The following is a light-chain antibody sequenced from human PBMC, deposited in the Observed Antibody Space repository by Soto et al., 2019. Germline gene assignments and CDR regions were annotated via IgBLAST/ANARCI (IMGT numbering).Light chain of an antibody. CDR1: QSVSSSY. V-gene: IGKV3-20*01. J-gene: IGKJ4*01. CDR3: QQYGSSTLT. Sequence: EIVLTQAPGTLSLSPGERATLSCRASQSVSSSYLAWYQQKPGQAPRLLIYGASSRDTGIPDRFSGSGAGTEFTRTISRLEPEDFAVDYCQQYGSSTLTFGGGTQVDIK. CDR2: GAS.